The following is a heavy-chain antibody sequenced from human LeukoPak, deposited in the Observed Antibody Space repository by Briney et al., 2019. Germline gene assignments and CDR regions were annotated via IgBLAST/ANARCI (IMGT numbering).Heavy chain of an antibody. J-gene: IGHJ4*02. CDR3: ARMYYDYVWGNSPVFDY. CDR1: GGSISSYY. Sequence: SETLSLTCTVSGGSISSYYWSWIRQPPGKGLEWIGYIYYSGSTNYNPSLKSRVTISVDRSKNQFSLKLSSVTAADTAVYYCARMYYDYVWGNSPVFDYWGQGTLVTVSS. D-gene: IGHD3-16*01. CDR2: IYYSGST. V-gene: IGHV4-59*12.